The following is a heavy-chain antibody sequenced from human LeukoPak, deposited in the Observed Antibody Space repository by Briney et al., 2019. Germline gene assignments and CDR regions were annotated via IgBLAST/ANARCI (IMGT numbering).Heavy chain of an antibody. D-gene: IGHD3-22*01. Sequence: ASVKVSCKASGYTFTSYGISWVRQAPGQGLEWMGWISAYNGNTNYAQKLQGRVTTTTDTSTSTAYMELRSLRSDDTAVYYCARAKHRSYYYDSSGLDYWGQGTLVTVSS. CDR3: ARAKHRSYYYDSSGLDY. CDR1: GYTFTSYG. V-gene: IGHV1-18*01. J-gene: IGHJ4*02. CDR2: ISAYNGNT.